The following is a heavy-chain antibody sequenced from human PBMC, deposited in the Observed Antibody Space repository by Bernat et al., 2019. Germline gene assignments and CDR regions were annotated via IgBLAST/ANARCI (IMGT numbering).Heavy chain of an antibody. J-gene: IGHJ3*02. V-gene: IGHV3-23*04. Sequence: EVQLVESGGGLVQPGGSLRLSCAASGFTFSSYAMSWVRQAPGKGLEWVSAISGSGGSTYYADSVKGRFTISRDNSKNTLYLQMKSLRAEDTAVYYCAKAALVLLWFRELSTPDAFDIWGQGTMVTVSS. CDR1: GFTFSSYA. CDR3: AKAALVLLWFRELSTPDAFDI. D-gene: IGHD3-10*01. CDR2: ISGSGGST.